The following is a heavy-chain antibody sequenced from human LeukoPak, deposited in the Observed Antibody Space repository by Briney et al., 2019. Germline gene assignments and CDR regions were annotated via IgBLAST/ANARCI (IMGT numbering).Heavy chain of an antibody. CDR2: INHSGST. V-gene: IGHV4-34*01. Sequence: SETLSLTCAVYGGSFSGYYWSWIRQPPGKGLEWIGEINHSGSTNYNPSLKSRVTISVGTSKNQFSLKLSSVTAADTAVYYCARGRGVVVPAAIRGANWFDPWGQGTLVTVSS. J-gene: IGHJ5*02. CDR3: ARGRGVVVPAAIRGANWFDP. CDR1: GGSFSGYY. D-gene: IGHD2-2*01.